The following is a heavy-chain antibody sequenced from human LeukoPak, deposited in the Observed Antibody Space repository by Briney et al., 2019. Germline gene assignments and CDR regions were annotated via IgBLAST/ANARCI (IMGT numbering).Heavy chain of an antibody. CDR2: IKQDGSEK. Sequence: GGSLRLSCAASGFTFSSYWMSWVRQAPGRGLEWVANIKQDGSEKYYVDSVKGRFTISRDNAKNSLYLQMNSLRAEDTAVYYCARDYQLLLWTPHYYFDYWGQGTLVTVSS. D-gene: IGHD2-2*01. CDR3: ARDYQLLLWTPHYYFDY. V-gene: IGHV3-7*01. J-gene: IGHJ4*02. CDR1: GFTFSSYW.